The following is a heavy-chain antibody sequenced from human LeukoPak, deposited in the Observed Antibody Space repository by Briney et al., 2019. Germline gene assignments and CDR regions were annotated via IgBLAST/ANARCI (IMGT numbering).Heavy chain of an antibody. CDR2: ISAYNGNT. J-gene: IGHJ4*02. Sequence: ASVKVSCKASGYTFTGYYMHWVRQAPGQGLEWMGWISAYNGNTNYAQKLQGRVTMTTDTSTSTAYMELRSPRSDDTAVYYCARDESTYYDSGTVDYWGQGTLVTVSS. V-gene: IGHV1-18*04. CDR3: ARDESTYYDSGTVDY. CDR1: GYTFTGYY. D-gene: IGHD3-22*01.